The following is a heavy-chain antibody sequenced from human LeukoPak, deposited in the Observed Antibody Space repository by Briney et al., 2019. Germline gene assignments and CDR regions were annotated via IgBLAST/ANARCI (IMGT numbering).Heavy chain of an antibody. CDR3: ATAKGYCSGTSCSTNFDY. Sequence: PSETLSLTCTASGGSISSSSYYWGWIRQPPGKGLEWIESIYYSGSTYYNPALKSRVTISVDTSKNQCSLKLSSVTAADTAVYYCATAKGYCSGTSCSTNFDYWGQGTLVTVSS. V-gene: IGHV4-39*01. J-gene: IGHJ4*02. CDR1: GGSISSSSYY. CDR2: IYYSGST. D-gene: IGHD2-2*01.